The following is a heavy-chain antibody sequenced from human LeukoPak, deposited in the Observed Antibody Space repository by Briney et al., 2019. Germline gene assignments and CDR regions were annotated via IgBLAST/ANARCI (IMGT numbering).Heavy chain of an antibody. Sequence: GGSLRLSCAASGFSFSSFSMNWVRQAPGKGLEWVSYISGGSSFTYYVDSVKGRFTISRDNAKNSLYLQMNSLRAEDTAVYYCARVDSGSACASWGQGILVTVSS. J-gene: IGHJ1*01. V-gene: IGHV3-21*01. CDR1: GFSFSSFS. CDR3: ARVDSGSACAS. D-gene: IGHD6-19*01. CDR2: ISGGSSFT.